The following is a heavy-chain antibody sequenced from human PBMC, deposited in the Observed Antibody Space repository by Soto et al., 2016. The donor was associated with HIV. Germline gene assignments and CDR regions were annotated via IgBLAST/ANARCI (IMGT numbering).Heavy chain of an antibody. CDR2: ISSSSSFI. CDR3: ARAPRGSYYYYYMDV. D-gene: IGHD1-26*01. CDR1: GFTFSNYN. V-gene: IGHV3-21*06. Sequence: EVQLVESGGGLVKPGGSLRLSCAASGFTFSNYNMNWVRQAPGKGLEWVSSISSSSSFIYYADSVKGRFTISRDNAKNSLYLQMNSLRAEDTAVYYCARAPRGSYYYYYMDVWAKGPRSPSP. J-gene: IGHJ6*03.